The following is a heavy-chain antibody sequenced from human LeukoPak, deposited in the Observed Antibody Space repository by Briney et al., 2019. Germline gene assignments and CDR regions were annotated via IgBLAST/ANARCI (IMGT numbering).Heavy chain of an antibody. CDR3: ASQLFAYYDSSGADY. CDR1: GYTLTGYY. Sequence: ASVKVSCKASGYTLTGYYMHWVRQAPGQGLEWMGWINPNSGGTNYAQKFQGRVTMTRDTSISTAYMEPSRLRSDDTAVYYCASQLFAYYDSSGADYWGQGTLVTVSS. J-gene: IGHJ4*02. CDR2: INPNSGGT. V-gene: IGHV1-2*02. D-gene: IGHD3-22*01.